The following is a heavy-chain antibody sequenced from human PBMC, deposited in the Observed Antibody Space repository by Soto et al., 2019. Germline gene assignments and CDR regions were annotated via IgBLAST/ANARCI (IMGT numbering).Heavy chain of an antibody. CDR1: GGPMNNYY. J-gene: IGHJ6*02. CDR2: MGYNGHT. Sequence: QVQLQESGPGLVKPSETLSLTCTISGGPMNNYYCSWFRQPRGQGLEWIGYMGYNGHTRYNPSLRSRVAISIDTAKIQFSLNLSSVTAADSALYYCARQGFGELHGLVDVWGQGITVTVSS. V-gene: IGHV4-59*08. D-gene: IGHD3-10*01. CDR3: ARQGFGELHGLVDV.